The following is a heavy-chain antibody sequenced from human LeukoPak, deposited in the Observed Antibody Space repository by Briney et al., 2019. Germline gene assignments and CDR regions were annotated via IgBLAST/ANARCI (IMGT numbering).Heavy chain of an antibody. CDR3: ARDRVIAAAGPYDAFDI. V-gene: IGHV1-18*01. CDR1: GGTFSSYA. Sequence: ASVKVSCKASGGTFSSYAISWVRQAPGQGLEWMGWISAYNGNTNYAQKLQGRVTMTTDTSTSTAYMELRSLRSDDTAVYYCARDRVIAAAGPYDAFDIWGQGTKVTVSS. CDR2: ISAYNGNT. J-gene: IGHJ3*02. D-gene: IGHD6-13*01.